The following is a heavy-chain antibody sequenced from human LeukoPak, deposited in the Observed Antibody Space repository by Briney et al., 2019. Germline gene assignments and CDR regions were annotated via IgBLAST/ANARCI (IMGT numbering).Heavy chain of an antibody. CDR3: ARDPYRFGASAPFDY. J-gene: IGHJ4*02. CDR1: GGSFSGYY. V-gene: IGHV4-34*01. CDR2: INHSGRT. Sequence: PSYTLSLTCAVCGGSFSGYYWSWIRQPPAKGLEWMGEINHSGRTNYNPSLKSRVTISVDTSENQFSLKLSSVTAADTAVYYCARDPYRFGASAPFDYWGQGTLVTVSS. D-gene: IGHD1-26*01.